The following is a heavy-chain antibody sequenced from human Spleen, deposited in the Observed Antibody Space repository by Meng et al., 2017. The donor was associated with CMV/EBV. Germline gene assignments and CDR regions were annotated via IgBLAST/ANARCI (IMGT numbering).Heavy chain of an antibody. Sequence: GGSLRLSCAASGFTFTSYSMNWVRQAPGKGLEWLTYISSSVSTISYADSVKGRFTISRDNAKNSLYLQMNSLRAEDTAVYYCARDTSWGLDYWGQGTLVTVSS. CDR1: GFTFTSYS. D-gene: IGHD2-2*01. CDR2: ISSSVSTI. J-gene: IGHJ4*02. V-gene: IGHV3-48*04. CDR3: ARDTSWGLDY.